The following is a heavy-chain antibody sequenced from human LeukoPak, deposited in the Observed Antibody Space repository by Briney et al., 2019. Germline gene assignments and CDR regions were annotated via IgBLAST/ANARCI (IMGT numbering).Heavy chain of an antibody. V-gene: IGHV4-39*07. J-gene: IGHJ3*02. D-gene: IGHD3-22*01. CDR1: GGSISSSSYY. Sequence: SETLSLTCTVSGGSISSSSYYWGWIRQPPGKGLEWIGGIYYSGTTYYNPSLKSRVTISVDTSKNQFSLKLSSVAAADTAVYYCARGHDSSGYYYRDAFDIWGQGTMVTVSS. CDR3: ARGHDSSGYYYRDAFDI. CDR2: IYYSGTT.